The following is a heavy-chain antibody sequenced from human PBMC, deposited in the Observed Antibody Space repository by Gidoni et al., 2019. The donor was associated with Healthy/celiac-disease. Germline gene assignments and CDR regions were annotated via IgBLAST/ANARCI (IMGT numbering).Heavy chain of an antibody. CDR1: GCTFSSYA. CDR2: IIPIFGTA. V-gene: IGHV1-69*01. D-gene: IGHD1-1*01. CDR3: ARVGPYRDDLYYFDY. Sequence: QVQLVQSGAEVKKPGSSVKVSCKASGCTFSSYAISWVRQAPGQGFEWMGGIIPIFGTANYAQKFQGRVTITADESTSTAYMELSSLRSEDTAVYYCARVGPYRDDLYYFDYWGQGTLVTVSS. J-gene: IGHJ4*02.